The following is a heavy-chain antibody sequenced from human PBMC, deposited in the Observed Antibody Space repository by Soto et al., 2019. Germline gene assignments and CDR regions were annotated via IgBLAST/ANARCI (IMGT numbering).Heavy chain of an antibody. CDR3: MLGSGWKDFDY. V-gene: IGHV4-59*08. Sequence: SETLSLTCTVSGGSIRSYYWSWIRQPPGKGLEWIGYIYYSGSTKYNPSLKCRVTISVDSSKNQFSLKLSSVTAADTAVYYCMLGSGWKDFDYWGQGTLVTVSS. CDR1: GGSIRSYY. CDR2: IYYSGST. J-gene: IGHJ4*02. D-gene: IGHD3-22*01.